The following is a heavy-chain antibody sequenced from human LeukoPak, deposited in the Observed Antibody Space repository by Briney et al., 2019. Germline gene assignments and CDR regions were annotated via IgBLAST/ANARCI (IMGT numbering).Heavy chain of an antibody. CDR1: GFTFSSYA. V-gene: IGHV3-23*01. J-gene: IGHJ4*02. Sequence: PGGSLRLSCAASGFTFSSYAMSWVRQAPGKGLEWASTISASGGATYYADSVKGRFTISRDNSKNTMYLQMTSLRAEDTAIYYCATATAFDYWGQGTLVTVSS. CDR2: ISASGGAT. CDR3: ATATAFDY. D-gene: IGHD5-18*01.